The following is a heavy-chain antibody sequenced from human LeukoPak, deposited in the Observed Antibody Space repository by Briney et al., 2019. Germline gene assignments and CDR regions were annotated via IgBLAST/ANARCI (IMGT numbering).Heavy chain of an antibody. Sequence: ASVKVSCKASGGTFSSYAISWVRQAPGQGLEWMGWISVYNGNTNYAQKLQGRVTMTTDTSTSTAYMELRSLRSDDTAVYYCARTWEVLSFWDYWGQGTLVTVSS. J-gene: IGHJ4*02. CDR1: GGTFSSYA. D-gene: IGHD1-26*01. CDR2: ISVYNGNT. CDR3: ARTWEVLSFWDY. V-gene: IGHV1-18*01.